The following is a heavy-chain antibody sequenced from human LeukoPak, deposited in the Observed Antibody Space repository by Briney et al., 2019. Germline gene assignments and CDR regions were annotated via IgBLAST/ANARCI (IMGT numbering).Heavy chain of an antibody. V-gene: IGHV3-66*01. CDR2: IYSGGSA. J-gene: IGHJ4*02. CDR1: GFTVSSSY. CDR3: ARVRAGYYCDN. Sequence: GGSLRLSCAASGFTVSSSYMSWVRQAPGRGLEWVSVIYSGGSAYYADSVKGRFTISRDNSKNSLYLQMNSLRDEDTAVYYCARVRAGYYCDNWGQGTLVTVSS.